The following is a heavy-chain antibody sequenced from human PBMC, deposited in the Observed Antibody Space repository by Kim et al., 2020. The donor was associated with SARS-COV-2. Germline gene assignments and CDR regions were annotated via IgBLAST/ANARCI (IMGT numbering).Heavy chain of an antibody. CDR2: INHSGST. Sequence: SETLSLTCAVYGGSFSGYYWSWIRQPPGKGLEWIGEINHSGSTNYNPSLKSRVTISVDTSKNQFSLKLSSVTAADTAVYYCARVAGSSGYYRLVWGQGTLVTVSS. CDR1: GGSFSGYY. CDR3: ARVAGSSGYYRLV. J-gene: IGHJ4*02. V-gene: IGHV4-34*01. D-gene: IGHD3-22*01.